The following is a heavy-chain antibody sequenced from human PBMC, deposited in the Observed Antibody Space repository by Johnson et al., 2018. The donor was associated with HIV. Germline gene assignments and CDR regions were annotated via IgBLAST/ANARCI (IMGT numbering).Heavy chain of an antibody. CDR1: GFTFDDYA. D-gene: IGHD1-26*01. V-gene: IGHV3-7*01. CDR2: VKRHGRET. J-gene: IGHJ3*02. CDR3: ARDLTGSYAVDI. Sequence: VQLVESGGGLVQPGRSLRLSCAASGFTFDDYAMHWVRQAPGKGLEWVANVKRHGRETYYVDSVKGRFTISRDNAKKSLSLQMNGLRAEDTAVYYCARDLTGSYAVDIWG.